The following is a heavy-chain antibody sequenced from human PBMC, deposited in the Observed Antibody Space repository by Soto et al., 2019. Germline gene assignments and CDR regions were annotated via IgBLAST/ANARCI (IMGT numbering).Heavy chain of an antibody. CDR2: IYYSGST. J-gene: IGHJ6*02. Sequence: KPSETLSLTCTVSGGSISSGDYYWSWIRQPPGKGLEWIGYIYYSGSTYYNPSLKSRVTISVDTSKNQFSLKLSSVTAADTAVYYCARGNVLMVYAIRVLYGMDVWGQGTTVTVSS. CDR1: GGSISSGDYY. V-gene: IGHV4-30-4*01. D-gene: IGHD2-8*01. CDR3: ARGNVLMVYAIRVLYGMDV.